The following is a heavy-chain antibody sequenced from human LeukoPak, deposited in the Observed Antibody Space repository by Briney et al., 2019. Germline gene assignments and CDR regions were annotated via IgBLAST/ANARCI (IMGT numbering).Heavy chain of an antibody. CDR3: AREGLEGGYFDY. CDR2: IIPIFGTA. D-gene: IGHD3/OR15-3a*01. J-gene: IGHJ4*02. Sequence: SVKVSCKASGGTFSSYAISWVRQAPGQGLEWMGGIIPIFGTANYAQKFQGRVTITADESTSTAYMELSSLRSDDTAVYYCAREGLEGGYFDYWGQGTLVTVSS. V-gene: IGHV1-69*13. CDR1: GGTFSSYA.